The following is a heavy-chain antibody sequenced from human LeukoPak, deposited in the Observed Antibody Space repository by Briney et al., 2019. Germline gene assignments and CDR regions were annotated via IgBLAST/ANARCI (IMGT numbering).Heavy chain of an antibody. CDR3: AAQISAAPNYYYGMDV. CDR2: INHSGST. V-gene: IGHV4-34*01. J-gene: IGHJ6*02. CDR1: GGSFSGYY. Sequence: SETLSLTCAVYGGSFSGYYWSWIRQPPGKGLEWIGEINHSGSTNYNPSLKSRVTISVDTSKNQFSLKLSSVTAADTAVYYCAAQISAAPNYYYGMDVWGQGTTVTVSS. D-gene: IGHD2-2*01.